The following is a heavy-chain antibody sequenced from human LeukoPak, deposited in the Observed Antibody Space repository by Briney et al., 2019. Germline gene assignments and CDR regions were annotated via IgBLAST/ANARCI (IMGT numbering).Heavy chain of an antibody. Sequence: GGSLRLSCAASGFTFSSYAMHWVRQAPGKGLEWMAVISYDGSNKYYADSVKGRFTISRDNSKNTLYLQMNSLRAEDTAVYYCARDKQLGLDYWGQGTLVTVSS. J-gene: IGHJ4*02. CDR3: ARDKQLGLDY. D-gene: IGHD6-13*01. V-gene: IGHV3-30-3*01. CDR1: GFTFSSYA. CDR2: ISYDGSNK.